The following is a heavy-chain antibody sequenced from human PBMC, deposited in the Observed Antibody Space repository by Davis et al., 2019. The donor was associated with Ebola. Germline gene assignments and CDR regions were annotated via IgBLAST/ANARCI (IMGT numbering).Heavy chain of an antibody. CDR3: ARHLGVHGMDV. J-gene: IGHJ6*02. D-gene: IGHD3-16*01. Sequence: GESLKISCAASGFSLNNYNMNWVRQAPGKGLEWVSYISTSGNYMYYADSVKGRFTVSRDNAKNSLYLQMNSLRAEETDVYYCARHLGVHGMDVWGQGTAVTVS. CDR2: ISTSGNYM. V-gene: IGHV3-21*01. CDR1: GFSLNNYN.